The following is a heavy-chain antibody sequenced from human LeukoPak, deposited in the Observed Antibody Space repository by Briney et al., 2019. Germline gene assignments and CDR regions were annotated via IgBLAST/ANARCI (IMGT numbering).Heavy chain of an antibody. CDR2: IYPGDSDA. CDR1: GYGFTSYW. V-gene: IGHV5-51*01. J-gene: IGHJ4*02. D-gene: IGHD1-26*01. Sequence: GESLKISCKGSGYGFTSYWIGWVRQLPGKGLEWMGIIYPGDSDARYSPSFQGQVTISADKSISTAYLQWSSLKASDTAMYYCARRRDLYSGSYYPFDYWGQGTLVTVSS. CDR3: ARRRDLYSGSYYPFDY.